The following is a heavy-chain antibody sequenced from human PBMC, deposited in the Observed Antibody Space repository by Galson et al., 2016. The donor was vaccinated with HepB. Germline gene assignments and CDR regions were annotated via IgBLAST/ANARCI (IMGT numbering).Heavy chain of an antibody. CDR2: ITSGGTT. Sequence: SLRLFCAASGFSFSSYAMSWVRQAPGKGLEWVSGITSGGTTYYADSVKGRFTISRDNSKNILYLQMKSLRDEDTAVYYCAKRPYSYGWHYGMDVWGQGTTVTVSS. D-gene: IGHD5-18*01. CDR1: GFSFSSYA. CDR3: AKRPYSYGWHYGMDV. V-gene: IGHV3-23*01. J-gene: IGHJ6*02.